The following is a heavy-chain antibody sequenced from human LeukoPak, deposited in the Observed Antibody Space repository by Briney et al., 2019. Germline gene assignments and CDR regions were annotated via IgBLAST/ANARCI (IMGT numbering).Heavy chain of an antibody. CDR2: ISWDGGST. CDR1: GFTFDDCA. D-gene: IGHD3-16*02. J-gene: IGHJ3*02. Sequence: GGSLRLSCAASGFTFDDCAKHWVRHAPGKGQGWVSLISWDGGSTYYADSVKGRFTLSRDNSKNSLYLQMNTLRAEDTALYYCAQSGGELSLRGAFDIWGQGTMVTVSS. V-gene: IGHV3-43D*03. CDR3: AQSGGELSLRGAFDI.